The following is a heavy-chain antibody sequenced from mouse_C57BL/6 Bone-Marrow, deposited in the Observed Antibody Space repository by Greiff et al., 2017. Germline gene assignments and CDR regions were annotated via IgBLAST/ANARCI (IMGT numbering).Heavy chain of an antibody. CDR2: IDPENGDT. CDR1: GFNIKDDY. CDR3: TTDLYYDSSYVGY. D-gene: IGHD1-1*01. V-gene: IGHV14-4*01. Sequence: EVQLVESGAELVRPGASVKLSCTASGFNIKDDYMHWVKQRPEQGLEWIGWIDPENGDTAYASKFQGKATITADTSSNTAYLQLSSLTSEDTAVYYCTTDLYYDSSYVGYWGQGTTLTVSS. J-gene: IGHJ2*01.